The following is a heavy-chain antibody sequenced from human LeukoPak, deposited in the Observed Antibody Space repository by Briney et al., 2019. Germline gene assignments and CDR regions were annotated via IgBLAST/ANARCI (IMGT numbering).Heavy chain of an antibody. CDR2: IFNTGNT. CDR3: ASRPADTTWYGVFDY. J-gene: IGHJ4*02. D-gene: IGHD3-10*01. Sequence: SETLSLTCSVSVGSINSHYWSWIRHPPGKRLEWICYIFNTGNTNYNPSLASRVTMSVDTSRAQFFLRLSPVTAADTAIYYCASRPADTTWYGVFDYWSQGTLVTVSS. V-gene: IGHV4-59*11. CDR1: VGSINSHY.